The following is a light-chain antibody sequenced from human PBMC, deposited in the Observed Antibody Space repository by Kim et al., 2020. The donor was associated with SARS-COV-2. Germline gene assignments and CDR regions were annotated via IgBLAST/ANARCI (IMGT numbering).Light chain of an antibody. Sequence: QAVVTQETSLTVSPGGTVTLTCASSTGTVTSGHYPYWFQQKAGQAPRTLIYDTTNKLSWTPARFSGSLLGGKAALTLSGAQPDDEADYYCLLSYGATRLFGGGTQLTVL. V-gene: IGLV7-46*01. CDR2: DTT. CDR1: TGTVTSGHY. CDR3: LLSYGATRL. J-gene: IGLJ3*02.